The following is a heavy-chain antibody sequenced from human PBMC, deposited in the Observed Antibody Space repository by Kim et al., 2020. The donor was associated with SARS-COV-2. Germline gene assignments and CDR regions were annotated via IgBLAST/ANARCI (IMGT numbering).Heavy chain of an antibody. CDR3: ARTV. CDR2: ISDDGGST. J-gene: IGHJ3*01. Sequence: GGSLRLSCVASGFILDTYGVTWVRQVPGKRLEWVAGISDDGGSTSYAESVRGRLTISRDNSRNTVYLQMNSLRAEDTATYSCARTVW. CDR1: GFILDTYG. V-gene: IGHV3-23*01.